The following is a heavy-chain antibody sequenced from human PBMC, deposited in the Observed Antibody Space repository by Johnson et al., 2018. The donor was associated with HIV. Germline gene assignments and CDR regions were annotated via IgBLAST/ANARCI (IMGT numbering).Heavy chain of an antibody. CDR3: SRDQDCGYYDSTAFDI. J-gene: IGHJ3*02. CDR2: IRYDGSNK. Sequence: QVQFVESGGGVVQPVRSLRLSCAASGFTFSSHGMHWVRQAPGKGLEWAAFIRYDGSNKYYADSVKGRFTISSDNSTNTLYLQMNSLRAEDTAVYYGSRDQDCGYYDSTAFDIWGQWTMVTVSS. D-gene: IGHD3-22*01. V-gene: IGHV3-30*02. CDR1: GFTFSSHG.